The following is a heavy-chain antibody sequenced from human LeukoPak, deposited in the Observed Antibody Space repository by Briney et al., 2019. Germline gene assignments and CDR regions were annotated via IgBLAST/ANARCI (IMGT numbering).Heavy chain of an antibody. CDR1: GFTFSNYA. CDR2: VSNNGGYT. V-gene: IGHV3-23*01. CDR3: AKQLGYCSDGSCYFPY. Sequence: GGSLRLSCAASGFTFSNYALHWVRRAPGKGLEWVSAVSNNGGYTYYADSVQGRFTISRDNSKSTLCLQMNSLRAEDTAVYYCAKQLGYCSDGSCYFPYWGQGTLVTVSS. J-gene: IGHJ4*02. D-gene: IGHD2-15*01.